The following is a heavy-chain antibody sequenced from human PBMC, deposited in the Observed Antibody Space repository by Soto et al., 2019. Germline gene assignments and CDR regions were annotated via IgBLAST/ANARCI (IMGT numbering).Heavy chain of an antibody. CDR1: GGSISSSSYY. Sequence: QPQLQESGPGLVKPSETLSLTCTVSGGSISSSSYYWGWIRQPPGKGLEWIGTIYYSGNTYYNPSLESRVTISVDTSSYQFSLKLSSVTAADTAVYYCARHFSYSTSTIDYWGQGTLVTVSS. V-gene: IGHV4-39*01. D-gene: IGHD6-13*01. CDR2: IYYSGNT. CDR3: ARHFSYSTSTIDY. J-gene: IGHJ4*02.